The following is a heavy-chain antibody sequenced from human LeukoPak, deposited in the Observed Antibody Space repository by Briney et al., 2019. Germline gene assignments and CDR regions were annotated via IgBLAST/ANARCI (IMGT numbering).Heavy chain of an antibody. D-gene: IGHD1-1*01. J-gene: IGHJ3*02. V-gene: IGHV3-23*01. Sequence: PGGSQRLSCAASGFTLRTYGWSWVRQAPGKGLEWVSAISGGGGSTHYIETVKGRFTIFSDISKNTLYLQMNSLRAEDTAVYYCAREGYNDTSWDNDGFDIWGQGTMVTVSS. CDR1: GFTLRTYG. CDR3: AREGYNDTSWDNDGFDI. CDR2: ISGGGGST.